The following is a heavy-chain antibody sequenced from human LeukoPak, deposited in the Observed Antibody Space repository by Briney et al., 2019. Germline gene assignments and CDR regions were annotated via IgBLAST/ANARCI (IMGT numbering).Heavy chain of an antibody. J-gene: IGHJ5*02. V-gene: IGHV1-2*02. CDR2: INPNSGGT. D-gene: IGHD2-2*01. CDR3: ARDQPIVVVPAANRNWFDP. Sequence: ASVKVSCKASGYTFTGYYMHWVRQAPGQGLEWMGWINPNSGGTNYAQKFQGRVTMTTDTSTSTAYMELRSLRSDDTAVYYCARDQPIVVVPAANRNWFDPWGQGTLVTVSS. CDR1: GYTFTGYY.